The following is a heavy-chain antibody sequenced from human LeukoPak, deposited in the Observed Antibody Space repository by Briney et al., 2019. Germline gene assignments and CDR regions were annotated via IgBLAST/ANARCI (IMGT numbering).Heavy chain of an antibody. CDR2: ISGSGGST. CDR1: GFTFSSYA. Sequence: GGSLRLSCAASGFTFSSYAMSWVRQAPGKGLEWVSVISGSGGSTYYADSVKGRFTISRDNAKNSLYLQMNSLRAEDTAVYYCARDIFRGYRGGGFDYWGQGTLVTVSS. V-gene: IGHV3-23*01. D-gene: IGHD5-12*01. CDR3: ARDIFRGYRGGGFDY. J-gene: IGHJ4*02.